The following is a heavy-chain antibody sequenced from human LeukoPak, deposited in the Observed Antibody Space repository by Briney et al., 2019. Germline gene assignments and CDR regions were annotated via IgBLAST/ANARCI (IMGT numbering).Heavy chain of an antibody. CDR3: ARARGSEAPDY. CDR1: GYTFTGYY. Sequence: ASVKVSCKASGYTFTGYYMHWVRQAPGQGLEWMGWISAYNGNTNYAQKLQGRVTMTTDTSTSTAYMELRSLRSDDTAVYYCARARGSEAPDYWGQGTLVTVSS. V-gene: IGHV1-18*04. J-gene: IGHJ4*02. CDR2: ISAYNGNT. D-gene: IGHD3-10*01.